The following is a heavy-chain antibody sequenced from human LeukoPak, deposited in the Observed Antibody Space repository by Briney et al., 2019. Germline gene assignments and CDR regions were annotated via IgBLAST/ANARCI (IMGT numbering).Heavy chain of an antibody. Sequence: ASVKVSCKAPGYTFTGYYVHWARQAPGQGLEWMGWINPNSGGTSYAQRFQGRVTMTRDTSISTAYMELSSLRSDDTAVYYCARGTGYSSSWTPNQPFDYWGQGTLVTVSS. CDR1: GYTFTGYY. CDR2: INPNSGGT. D-gene: IGHD6-13*01. V-gene: IGHV1-2*02. CDR3: ARGTGYSSSWTPNQPFDY. J-gene: IGHJ4*02.